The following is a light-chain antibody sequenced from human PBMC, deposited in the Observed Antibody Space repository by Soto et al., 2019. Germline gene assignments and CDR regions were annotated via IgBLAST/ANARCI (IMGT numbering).Light chain of an antibody. CDR3: QQRSNWPPT. Sequence: EIALTQSPATLSLSPGERATLSCRASQSVSSYLAWYQQKPGQAPRLLIYDAYNRATGIQARFSGSGSGTDFTLTISSLEPEDFAVYYCQQRSNWPPTFGQGTKVDIK. V-gene: IGKV3-11*01. CDR2: DAY. J-gene: IGKJ1*01. CDR1: QSVSSY.